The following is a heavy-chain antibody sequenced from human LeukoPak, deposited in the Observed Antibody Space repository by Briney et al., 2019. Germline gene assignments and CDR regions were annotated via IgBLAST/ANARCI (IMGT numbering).Heavy chain of an antibody. Sequence: GGSLRLSCSASGFTFSSSAMHWVRQAPGKGLEYVSGINDNGRATHYGDSLEGRFTISRDNSKNTLYLQMSTLTTEDTAIYYCVNDVSGSYTFDHWGQGILVTVSS. CDR3: VNDVSGSYTFDH. CDR1: GFTFSSSA. CDR2: INDNGRAT. V-gene: IGHV3-64D*09. J-gene: IGHJ4*02. D-gene: IGHD1-26*01.